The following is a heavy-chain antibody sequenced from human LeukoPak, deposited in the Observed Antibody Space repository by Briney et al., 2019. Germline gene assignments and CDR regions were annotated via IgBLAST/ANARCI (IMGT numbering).Heavy chain of an antibody. V-gene: IGHV4-39*07. D-gene: IGHD3-10*01. CDR1: GGSISSSSYY. CDR3: AMRGSGGYYTYYFDY. CDR2: IYYSGST. J-gene: IGHJ4*02. Sequence: SETLSLTCTVSGGSISSSSYYWGWIRQPPGKGLEWIGSIYYSGSTYYNPPLKSRVTISVDTSKNQFSLKLSSVTAADTAVYYCAMRGSGGYYTYYFDYWGQGTLVTVSS.